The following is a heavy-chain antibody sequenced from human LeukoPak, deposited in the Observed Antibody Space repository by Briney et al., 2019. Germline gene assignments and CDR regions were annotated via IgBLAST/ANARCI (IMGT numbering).Heavy chain of an antibody. Sequence: PGGSLRLSCAASGFAFSNFAMSWVRQAPGKGLEWVSAMSDSGYYTYYVESVKGRFTISRDNSKNTLYLHMNSLRADDTAVYYCAKMEGQRLYDYCMDVWGRGTTVTVSS. CDR1: GFAFSNFA. D-gene: IGHD3-3*01. CDR3: AKMEGQRLYDYCMDV. V-gene: IGHV3-23*01. J-gene: IGHJ6*03. CDR2: MSDSGYYT.